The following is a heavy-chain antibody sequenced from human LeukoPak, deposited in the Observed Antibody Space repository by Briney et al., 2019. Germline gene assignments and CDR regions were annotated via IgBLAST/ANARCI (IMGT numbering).Heavy chain of an antibody. D-gene: IGHD6-6*01. CDR1: GFTFSNSD. J-gene: IGHJ4*02. CDR3: AKLAYSSSSSVDY. V-gene: IGHV3-23*01. CDR2: IRGSGYNP. Sequence: PGGSLRLSCTASGFTFSNSDMNWVRQAPGKGLEWVSCIRGSGYNPEYTDSVKGRFTISRDNSRNTLYLQLNSLRAEDTALYYCAKLAYSSSSSVDYWGQGTLVTVSS.